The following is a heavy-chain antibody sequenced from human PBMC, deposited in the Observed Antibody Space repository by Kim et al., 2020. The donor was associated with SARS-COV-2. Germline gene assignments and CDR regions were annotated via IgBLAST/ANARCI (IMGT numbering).Heavy chain of an antibody. J-gene: IGHJ4*02. CDR2: SVTT. V-gene: IGHV4-39*07. Sequence: SVTTYYNPSLKRRVTISVDTSKNQFSLKLSSVTAADTAVYYCARYGGVDYWGQGTLVTVSS. D-gene: IGHD3-16*01. CDR3: ARYGGVDY.